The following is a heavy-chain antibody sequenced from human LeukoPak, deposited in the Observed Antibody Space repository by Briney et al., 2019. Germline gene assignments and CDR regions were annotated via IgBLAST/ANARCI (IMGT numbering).Heavy chain of an antibody. J-gene: IGHJ3*02. V-gene: IGHV3-48*03. CDR1: GFSFSSSE. CDR3: ARVPESEDTFESALDI. CDR2: IGSRGNTL. Sequence: PGGSLRLSCAASGFSFSSSEMNWVRQAPGKGLEWVSYIGSRGNTLYYTDSVRGRFTISRDNARNSLYLQMNSLRVEDTAVYYCARVPESEDTFESALDIWGLGTIVTVSS. D-gene: IGHD3-16*01.